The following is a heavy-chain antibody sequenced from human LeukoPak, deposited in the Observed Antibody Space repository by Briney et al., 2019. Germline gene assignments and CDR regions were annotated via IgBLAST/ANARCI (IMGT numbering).Heavy chain of an antibody. CDR1: GGSISSYY. CDR3: ARVKARRITMVRGVTYFDY. D-gene: IGHD3-10*01. V-gene: IGHV4-4*07. J-gene: IGHJ4*02. Sequence: SETLSPTCTVSGGSISSYYWSWIRQPAGKGLEWIGRIYTSGSTNYNPSLKSRVTMSVDTSKNQFSLKLSSVTAADTAVYYCARVKARRITMVRGVTYFDYWGQGTLVTVSS. CDR2: IYTSGST.